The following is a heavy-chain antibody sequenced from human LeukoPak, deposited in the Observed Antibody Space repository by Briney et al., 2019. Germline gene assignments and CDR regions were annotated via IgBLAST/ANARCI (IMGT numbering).Heavy chain of an antibody. J-gene: IGHJ6*03. Sequence: GGSLRLSRAASGFSFSSYSMCWVRQAPGKGLEWLSYITSSSNSKYYADSVKGRFTISRDNAQNSLFLQMNSLRAEDTAVYYCARVSITGYYNYMDVWGKGTTVTVSS. V-gene: IGHV3-48*01. CDR3: ARVSITGYYNYMDV. D-gene: IGHD5-24*01. CDR1: GFSFSSYS. CDR2: ITSSSNSK.